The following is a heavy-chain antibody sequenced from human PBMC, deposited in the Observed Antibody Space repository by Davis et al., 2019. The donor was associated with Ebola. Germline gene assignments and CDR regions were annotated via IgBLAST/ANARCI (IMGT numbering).Heavy chain of an antibody. Sequence: EHVPCKPSLCTFISYDINWLRQPTGQGLEWMGWMNPNSGNTVYAQKFQGRVTMTRNISISTAYMELSSLRSEDTGVYYCARRMGARSGFDYWGQGSLVTVSS. V-gene: IGHV1-8*01. CDR2: MNPNSGNT. CDR3: ARRMGARSGFDY. D-gene: IGHD1-26*01. CDR1: LCTFISYD. J-gene: IGHJ4*02.